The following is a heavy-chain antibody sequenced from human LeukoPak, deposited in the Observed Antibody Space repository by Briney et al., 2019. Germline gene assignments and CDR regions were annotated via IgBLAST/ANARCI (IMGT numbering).Heavy chain of an antibody. CDR2: IKQDGSEK. Sequence: GGSPRLSCAASGFTFSSYWMSWVRQAPGKGLEWVANIKQDGSEKYYVDAVKGRFTISRDNAKNSLYLQMNSLRAEDTAVYYCARDRRDIVVVPAAQNSRYYYYYYMDVWGKGTTVTVSS. D-gene: IGHD2-2*01. J-gene: IGHJ6*03. V-gene: IGHV3-7*01. CDR1: GFTFSSYW. CDR3: ARDRRDIVVVPAAQNSRYYYYYYMDV.